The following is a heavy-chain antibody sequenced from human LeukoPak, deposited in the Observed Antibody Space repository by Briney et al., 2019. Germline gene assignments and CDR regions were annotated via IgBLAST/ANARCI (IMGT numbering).Heavy chain of an antibody. J-gene: IGHJ4*02. V-gene: IGHV3-74*01. CDR3: ALPLRDGDFYFDY. D-gene: IGHD4-17*01. CDR2: INSDGRST. CDR1: GFTFSNYW. Sequence: GGSLRLSCAASGFTFSNYWMHWVRQAPGKGLVWVSRINSDGRSTNYADSVKGRFTISRDNAKNTVFLQMNSLRAEDTAVYYCALPLRDGDFYFDYWGQGALVTVSS.